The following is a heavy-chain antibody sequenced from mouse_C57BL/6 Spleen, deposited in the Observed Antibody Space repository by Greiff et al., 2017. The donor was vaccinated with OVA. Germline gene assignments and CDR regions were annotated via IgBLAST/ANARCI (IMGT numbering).Heavy chain of an antibody. Sequence: QVQLKQPGAELVKPGASVKMSCKASGYTFTSYWITWVKQRPGQGLEWIGDIYPGSGSTNYNEKFKSKATLTVDTSSSTTYMQLSSLTSEDSAVYGSGRHRFAYMDYWGQGTSLTVSS. CDR1: GYTFTSYW. CDR2: IYPGSGST. V-gene: IGHV1-55*01. CDR3: GRHRFAYMDY. J-gene: IGHJ4*01.